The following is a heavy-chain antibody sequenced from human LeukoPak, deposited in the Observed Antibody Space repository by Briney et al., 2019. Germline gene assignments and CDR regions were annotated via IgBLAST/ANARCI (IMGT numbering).Heavy chain of an antibody. Sequence: SQTLSLTCTVSGGSISSGDYYWSWIRQPPGKGLEWIGYSYYSGSTYYNPSLKSRVIISVDTSKNQFSLKLSSVTAADTAVYYCARRVARYGSGSNPDDDWGQGTLVTVSS. CDR1: GGSISSGDYY. D-gene: IGHD3-10*01. J-gene: IGHJ4*02. V-gene: IGHV4-30-4*08. CDR3: ARRVARYGSGSNPDDD. CDR2: SYYSGST.